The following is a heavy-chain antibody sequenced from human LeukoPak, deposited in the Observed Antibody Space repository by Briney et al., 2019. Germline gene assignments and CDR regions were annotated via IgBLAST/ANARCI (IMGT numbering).Heavy chain of an antibody. J-gene: IGHJ4*02. CDR2: ISSSSSYI. V-gene: IGHV3-21*01. CDR1: GFTFSSYS. D-gene: IGHD3-10*01. CDR3: AVLWFGESDLDY. Sequence: GSLRLSCAASGFTFSSYSMNWVRQAPGKGLEWVSSISSSSSYIYYADSVKGRFTISRDNAKNSLYLQMNSLRAEDTAVYYCAVLWFGESDLDYWGQGTLVTVSS.